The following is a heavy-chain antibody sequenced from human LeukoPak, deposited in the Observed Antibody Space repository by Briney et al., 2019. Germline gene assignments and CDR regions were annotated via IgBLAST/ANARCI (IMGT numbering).Heavy chain of an antibody. CDR3: AKRPSDYGDYVTYFDY. V-gene: IGHV3-30*18. CDR1: AFSFISYG. J-gene: IGHJ4*02. Sequence: GGSLRLSCAASAFSFISYGMHWVRQAPGKGLEWVGVISDDGRSKKYADSVKGRFTISRDNSKDTLYLQMNSLRDEDTAVYYCAKRPSDYGDYVTYFDYWGQGTLVTVSS. D-gene: IGHD4-17*01. CDR2: ISDDGRSK.